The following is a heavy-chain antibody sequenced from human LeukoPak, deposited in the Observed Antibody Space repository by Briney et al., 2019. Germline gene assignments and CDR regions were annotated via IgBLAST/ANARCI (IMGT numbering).Heavy chain of an antibody. V-gene: IGHV1-2*02. CDR1: GYTFTGYY. Sequence: TSVKVSCKASGYTFTGYYMHWVRQAPGQGLEWMGWINPNSGGTNYAQKFQGRVTMTRDTSISTAYMELSRLRSDDTAVYYCARARRAISDAFDIWGQGTMVTVSS. CDR3: ARARRAISDAFDI. J-gene: IGHJ3*02. CDR2: INPNSGGT.